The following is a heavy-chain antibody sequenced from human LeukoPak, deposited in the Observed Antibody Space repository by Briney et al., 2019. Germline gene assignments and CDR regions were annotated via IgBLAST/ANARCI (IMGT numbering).Heavy chain of an antibody. Sequence: PSETLSLTCTVPGGSISSSSYYWGWIRQPPGKGLEWIGSIYYSGSTYYNPSLKSRVTISVDTSKNQFSLKLSSVTAADTAVYYCARDFTYYYDSSGYPPRSFDYWGQGTLVTVSS. CDR2: IYYSGST. CDR1: GGSISSSSYY. V-gene: IGHV4-39*07. J-gene: IGHJ4*02. CDR3: ARDFTYYYDSSGYPPRSFDY. D-gene: IGHD3-22*01.